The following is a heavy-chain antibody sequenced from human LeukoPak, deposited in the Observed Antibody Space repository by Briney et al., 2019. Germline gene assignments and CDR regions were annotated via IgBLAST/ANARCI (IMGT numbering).Heavy chain of an antibody. V-gene: IGHV4-61*08. CDR1: GGSISSGGYY. CDR3: ARAGYGDGDYYGLDV. D-gene: IGHD4-17*01. J-gene: IGHJ6*02. CDR2: VYNSGTT. Sequence: PSQTLSLTCTVSGGSISSGGYYWTWIRQPPGKGLEWIGYVYNSGTTNYNPSLKSRVTVSVDTSKNQFSLRLRSVTAADTAVYYCARAGYGDGDYYGLDVWGQGTTVTVSS.